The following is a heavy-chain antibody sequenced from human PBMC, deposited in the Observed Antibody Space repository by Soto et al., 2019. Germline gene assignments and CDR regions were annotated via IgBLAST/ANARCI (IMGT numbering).Heavy chain of an antibody. CDR3: AKGADYDILTGYYIDY. V-gene: IGHV3-9*01. CDR1: GFTFDDYA. CDR2: ISWNRGSI. J-gene: IGHJ4*02. Sequence: EVQLVESGGGLVQPGRSLRLSCAASGFTFDDYAMHWVRQAPGKGLEWVSGISWNRGSIGYADSVKGRFTISRDNAKNSLYLQMNSLRAEDTALYYCAKGADYDILTGYYIDYWGQGTLVTVSS. D-gene: IGHD3-9*01.